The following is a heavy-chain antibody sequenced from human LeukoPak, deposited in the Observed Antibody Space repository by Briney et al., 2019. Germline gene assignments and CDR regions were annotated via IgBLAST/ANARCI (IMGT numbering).Heavy chain of an antibody. Sequence: SETLSLTCTVSGGFISSYYWSWIRQPPGKGLEWIGYIYYSGSTNYNPSLKSRVTISVDTSKNQFSLKLSSVTAADTAVYYCARPYSNYGGGYYMDVWGKGTTVTVSS. J-gene: IGHJ6*03. CDR3: ARPYSNYGGGYYMDV. D-gene: IGHD1-26*01. CDR2: IYYSGST. V-gene: IGHV4-59*08. CDR1: GGFISSYY.